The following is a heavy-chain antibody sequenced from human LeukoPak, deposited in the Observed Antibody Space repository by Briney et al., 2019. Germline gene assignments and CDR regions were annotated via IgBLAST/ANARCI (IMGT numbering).Heavy chain of an antibody. D-gene: IGHD3-10*01. J-gene: IGHJ4*02. V-gene: IGHV3-21*01. CDR1: GFAFSTYS. Sequence: GGSLRLSCTASGFAFSTYSMDWVRQAPGKGLEWVSSITSSSSCICYADSVKGRLTISRDNAKNSLYLHMNSLRAEDTAVYYCARVAGQSYHFDYWGQGTLVTVSS. CDR3: ARVAGQSYHFDY. CDR2: ITSSSSCI.